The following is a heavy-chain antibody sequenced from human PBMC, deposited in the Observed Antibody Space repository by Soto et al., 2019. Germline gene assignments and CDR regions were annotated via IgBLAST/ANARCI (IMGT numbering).Heavy chain of an antibody. CDR2: IKEDGSEK. Sequence: EEQLVESGGGLVQPGGSLRLSCAASGFTFSGYWMTWVRQAPGKGLEWVANIKEDGSEKNYVDSVKGRFTISRDNAKNSLYLQMNSLRAEDTAVYYCARGGSESDYWGQGTLVTVSS. CDR3: ARGGSESDY. D-gene: IGHD3-16*01. J-gene: IGHJ4*02. CDR1: GFTFSGYW. V-gene: IGHV3-7*01.